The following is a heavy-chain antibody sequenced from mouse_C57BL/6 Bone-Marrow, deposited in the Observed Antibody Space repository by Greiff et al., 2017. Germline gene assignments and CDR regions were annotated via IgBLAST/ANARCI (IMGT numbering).Heavy chain of an antibody. J-gene: IGHJ2*01. V-gene: IGHV1-11*01. CDR2: IYPVSGET. D-gene: IGHD1-1*01. Sequence: QVQLQQSGAELASPGASVTLSCKASGYTFTDHIMNWVKKRPGQGLEWIGRIYPVSGETNYNQKFMGKATFSVDRSSSTVYMVLNSLTSEDPAVYDWGALIYYYGSSYESAGYFSYWGQGTTLTVSS. CDR1: GYTFTDHI. CDR3: GALIYYYGSSYESAGYFSY.